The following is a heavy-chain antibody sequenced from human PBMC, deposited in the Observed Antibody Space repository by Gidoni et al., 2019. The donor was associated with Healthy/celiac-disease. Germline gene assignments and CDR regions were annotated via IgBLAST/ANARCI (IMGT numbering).Heavy chain of an antibody. CDR3: ARDPVSDSSSSHYYYYYGMDV. CDR2: IWYDGSNK. J-gene: IGHJ6*02. V-gene: IGHV3-33*01. CDR1: GFTFSRYG. Sequence: QVQLVESGGGVVQPGRSLRLSRPASGFTFSRYGIPWVRQAPGKGLEWVEVIWYDGSNKYYADSVKGRFTISRDNSKNTLYLQMNSLRAEDTAVYYCARDPVSDSSSSHYYYYYGMDVWGQGTTVTVSS. D-gene: IGHD6-6*01.